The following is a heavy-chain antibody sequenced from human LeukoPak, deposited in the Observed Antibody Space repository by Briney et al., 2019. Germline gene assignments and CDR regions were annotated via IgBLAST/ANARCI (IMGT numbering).Heavy chain of an antibody. CDR2: INWNGGST. CDR1: GFTFDDYG. Sequence: PGGSLRLSCAASGFTFDDYGMSWVRHAPGKGLEWVSGINWNGGSTGYADSVKGRFTISRDNAKNTLYLQMNSLRAEDTALYYCARVLNYYDSSGYYYFDYWGQGTLVTVSS. J-gene: IGHJ4*02. CDR3: ARVLNYYDSSGYYYFDY. D-gene: IGHD3-22*01. V-gene: IGHV3-20*04.